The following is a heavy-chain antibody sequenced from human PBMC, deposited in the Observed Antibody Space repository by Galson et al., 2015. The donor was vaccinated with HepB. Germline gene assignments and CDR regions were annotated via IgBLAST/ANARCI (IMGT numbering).Heavy chain of an antibody. CDR3: ARQGLVRYWYFDL. J-gene: IGHJ2*01. D-gene: IGHD6-19*01. V-gene: IGHV4-39*01. Sequence: ETLSLTCTVSGGSISSSSYYWGWIRQPPGKGLEWIGSIYYSGSTYYNPSLKSRVTISVDTSKNQFSLKLSSVTAADTAVYYCARQGLVRYWYFDLWGRGTLVTVSS. CDR2: IYYSGST. CDR1: GGSISSSSYY.